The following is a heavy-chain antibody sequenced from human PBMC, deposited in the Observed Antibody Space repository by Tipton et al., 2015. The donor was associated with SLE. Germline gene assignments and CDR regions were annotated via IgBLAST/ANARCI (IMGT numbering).Heavy chain of an antibody. CDR3: ARETDSTLRH. J-gene: IGHJ4*02. Sequence: TLSLTCSVSGDSMNNYYWSWIRQHPGKGLEWIGYIYYSGSTYYNPSLKSRVTISVDTSKNQFSLKLSSVTAADTAVYYCARETDSTLRHWGQGTLVTVSS. CDR1: GDSMNNYY. CDR2: IYYSGST. V-gene: IGHV4-31*03. D-gene: IGHD6-13*01.